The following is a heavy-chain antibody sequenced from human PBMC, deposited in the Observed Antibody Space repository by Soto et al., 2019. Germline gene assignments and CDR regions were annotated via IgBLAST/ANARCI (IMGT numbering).Heavy chain of an antibody. D-gene: IGHD6-19*01. CDR3: ARFSGSYYYAMDV. CDR2: MYHSGST. V-gene: IGHV4-30-2*01. J-gene: IGHJ6*02. Sequence: ILSLTCAVSGGSIISGGYSWSWIRQPPGKGLEWIGYMYHSGSTYYNPSLKSRVTISIDRSKNQFSLQLKSVTAADTALYYCARFSGSYYYAMDVWGQGSTVTVSS. CDR1: GGSIISGGYS.